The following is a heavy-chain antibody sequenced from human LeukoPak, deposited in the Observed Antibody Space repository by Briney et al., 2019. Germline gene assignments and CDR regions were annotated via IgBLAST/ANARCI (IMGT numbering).Heavy chain of an antibody. J-gene: IGHJ3*02. V-gene: IGHV4-59*01. CDR2: IYYSGST. CDR1: GGSISSYY. Sequence: PSETLSLTCTVSGGSISSYYWSWIRQPPGKGLEWMGYIYYSGSTKYNPSLKSRVTISVDTSKNQFALKLSSVTAADTAVYYCARQRWVGDAFDIWGQGTMVTVSS. D-gene: IGHD1-26*01. CDR3: ARQRWVGDAFDI.